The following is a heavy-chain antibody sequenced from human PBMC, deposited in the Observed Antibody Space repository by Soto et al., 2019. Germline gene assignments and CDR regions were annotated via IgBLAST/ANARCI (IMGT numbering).Heavy chain of an antibody. Sequence: QVQLVQSGTEVKKPGASVKVSCKASGYTFTNYGISWVRQAPGQGLEWMGWISGYNGNTNYAQRLQGRVTMTTDTSTRTAYMDLRSLRSDDTAVYYCAREVSTDPYFDYWGQGTLVTVSS. V-gene: IGHV1-18*04. CDR2: ISGYNGNT. J-gene: IGHJ4*02. CDR3: AREVSTDPYFDY. CDR1: GYTFTNYG.